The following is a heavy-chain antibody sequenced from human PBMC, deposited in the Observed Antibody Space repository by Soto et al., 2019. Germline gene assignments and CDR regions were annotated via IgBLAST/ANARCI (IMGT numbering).Heavy chain of an antibody. D-gene: IGHD3-10*01. CDR3: VRGVLS. V-gene: IGHV4-31*03. J-gene: IGHJ1*01. CDR1: GGSISSGGYY. Sequence: SETQSLTCNVSGGSISSGGYYWTWIRQHPGKGLEWIGNIHHSGSTFYNPSLKSRVSISVDTSKNQFSLKLSSVTAADTAVYFCVRGVLSWGQGT. CDR2: IHHSGST.